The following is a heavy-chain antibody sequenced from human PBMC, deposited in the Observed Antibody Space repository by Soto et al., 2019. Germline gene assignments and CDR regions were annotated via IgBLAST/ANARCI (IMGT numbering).Heavy chain of an antibody. Sequence: QLQLQESGPRLVKPSETLSLTCTVSGGSISSSSYYWGWIRQPPGKALEWIGSIYYSGSTYYNPSLKSRVTISVDTSKNQFSLKLSSVTAADTAVYYCARVYYYGSWRFDPWGQGTLVTVSS. CDR2: IYYSGST. V-gene: IGHV4-39*01. CDR3: ARVYYYGSWRFDP. J-gene: IGHJ5*02. D-gene: IGHD3-10*01. CDR1: GGSISSSSYY.